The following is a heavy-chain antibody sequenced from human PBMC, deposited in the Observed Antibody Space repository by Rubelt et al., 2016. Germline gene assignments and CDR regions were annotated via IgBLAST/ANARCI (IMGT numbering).Heavy chain of an antibody. CDR3: ARAPDSSSWHFDY. Sequence: QVQLQQWGAGLLKASETLSLTCTVSDDSFSSTDYYWGWIRQPPGKGLEWIASIYYSGSTYFNPSLKSRVTISVDTSKNQFSLKLSSVTAADTAVYYCARAPDSSSWHFDYWGQGTLVTVSS. J-gene: IGHJ4*02. D-gene: IGHD6-13*01. CDR1: DDSFSSTDYY. V-gene: IGHV4-39*07. CDR2: IYYSGST.